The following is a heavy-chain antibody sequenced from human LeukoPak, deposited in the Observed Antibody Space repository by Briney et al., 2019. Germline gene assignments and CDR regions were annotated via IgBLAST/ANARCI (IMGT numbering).Heavy chain of an antibody. J-gene: IGHJ4*02. CDR2: VSSDGGTK. CDR3: AKENPVGGTNYFDY. Sequence: GGSLRLSCTASKFTFSNYGMQWVRQAPGKGLEWVAVVSSDGGTKYYADSVKGRFTISRDNSKNTLSLQMNSLRAEDTAVYYCAKENPVGGTNYFDYWGQGTLVTVPS. V-gene: IGHV3-30*18. D-gene: IGHD1-26*01. CDR1: KFTFSNYG.